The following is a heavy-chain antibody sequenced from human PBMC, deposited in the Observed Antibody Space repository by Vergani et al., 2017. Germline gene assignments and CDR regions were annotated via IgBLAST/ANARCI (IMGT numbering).Heavy chain of an antibody. Sequence: EVQLVESGGGLVQPGGSLRLSCAASGFTFSSYWMSWVRQAPGKGLEWVANIKQDGSEKYYVDSVKGRFTISRDNAKNSLYLQMNSLRAEDTAVYYCARTRRHDDSSGYYYYFDYWGQATLVTVSS. J-gene: IGHJ4*02. V-gene: IGHV3-7*01. CDR1: GFTFSSYW. CDR2: IKQDGSEK. D-gene: IGHD3-22*01. CDR3: ARTRRHDDSSGYYYYFDY.